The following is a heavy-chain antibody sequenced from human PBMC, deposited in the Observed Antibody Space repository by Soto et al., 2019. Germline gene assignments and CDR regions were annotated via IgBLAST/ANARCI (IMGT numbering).Heavy chain of an antibody. Sequence: SETLSLTCTVSGGSISSYYWSWIRQPPGKGLEWIGYIYYSGSTNYNPSLKSRVTISVDTSKNQFSLKLSSVTAADTAVYYCARSTIQLWVDYWGQVTLVTVS. CDR1: GGSISSYY. D-gene: IGHD5-18*01. CDR3: ARSTIQLWVDY. J-gene: IGHJ4*02. V-gene: IGHV4-59*01. CDR2: IYYSGST.